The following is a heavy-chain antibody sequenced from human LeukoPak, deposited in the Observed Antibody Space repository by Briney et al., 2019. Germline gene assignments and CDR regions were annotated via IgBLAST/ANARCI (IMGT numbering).Heavy chain of an antibody. CDR1: GYTFTNYY. Sequence: ASVKVSCKASGYTFTNYYMHWVRQAPGQGLEWMGIINPSGGSPSYAQKFQGRVTMTRDTSISTAYMELSRLRSDDAAVYYCASDYYDSSGYSVWGQGTLVTVSS. J-gene: IGHJ4*02. CDR2: INPSGGSP. V-gene: IGHV1-46*01. D-gene: IGHD3-22*01. CDR3: ASDYYDSSGYSV.